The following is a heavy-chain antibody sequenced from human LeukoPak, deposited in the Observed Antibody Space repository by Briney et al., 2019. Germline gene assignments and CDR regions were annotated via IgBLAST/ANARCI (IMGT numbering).Heavy chain of an antibody. CDR2: INPNSGGT. Sequence: ASVKVSCKASGYTFTGYYMHWVRQAPGQGLEWMGWINPNSGGTNYAQKFQGRVTMTRDTSISTAYLELSSLRSEDTAVYYCARATMVRGVIKEGHYYYYYMDVWGKGTTVTVSS. CDR1: GYTFTGYY. CDR3: ARATMVRGVIKEGHYYYYYMDV. J-gene: IGHJ6*03. V-gene: IGHV1-2*02. D-gene: IGHD3-10*01.